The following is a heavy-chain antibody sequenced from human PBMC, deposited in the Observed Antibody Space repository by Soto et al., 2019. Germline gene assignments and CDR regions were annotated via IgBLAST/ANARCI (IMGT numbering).Heavy chain of an antibody. D-gene: IGHD3-22*01. CDR1: GFTFSNAW. J-gene: IGHJ6*02. CDR2: IKSKTDGGTT. Sequence: GGSLRLSCAASGFTFSNAWMNWVRQAPGKGLEWVGRIKSKTDGGTTDYAAPVKGRFTSSRDDSKNTLYLQMNSLKTEDTAVYYCTTDLDSSGYYPDYYYYYGMDVWGQGTTVTVSS. V-gene: IGHV3-15*07. CDR3: TTDLDSSGYYPDYYYYYGMDV.